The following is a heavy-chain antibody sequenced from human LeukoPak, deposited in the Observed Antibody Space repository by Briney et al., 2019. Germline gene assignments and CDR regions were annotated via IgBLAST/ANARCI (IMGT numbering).Heavy chain of an antibody. CDR3: ATVNCSGGSCQDNDAFDI. J-gene: IGHJ3*02. D-gene: IGHD2-15*01. CDR2: VDPEDGET. V-gene: IGHV1-69-2*01. CDR1: GYTFTDYY. Sequence: ASVKVSCKVSGYTFTDYYMHWVQQAPGKGLEWMGLVDPEDGETIYAEKFQGRVTITADTSTDTAYMELSSLRSEDTAVYYCATVNCSGGSCQDNDAFDIWAKGQWSPSLQ.